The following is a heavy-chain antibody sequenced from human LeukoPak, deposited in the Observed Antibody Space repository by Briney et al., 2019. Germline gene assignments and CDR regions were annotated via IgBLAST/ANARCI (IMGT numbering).Heavy chain of an antibody. D-gene: IGHD4-17*01. CDR2: IIPIFGTA. J-gene: IGHJ4*02. CDR3: ASPGDGDYRYYFDY. Sequence: ASVKVSCKASGGTFSSYAISWVRQAPGQGLEWMGGIIPIFGTANYAQKFQGRVTITADKSTSTAYMGLSSLRSEDTAVYYCASPGDGDYRYYFDYWGQGTLVTVSS. V-gene: IGHV1-69*06. CDR1: GGTFSSYA.